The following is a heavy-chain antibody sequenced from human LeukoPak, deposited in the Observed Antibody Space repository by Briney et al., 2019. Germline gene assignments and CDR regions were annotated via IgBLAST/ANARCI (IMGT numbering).Heavy chain of an antibody. CDR2: ISYDGSNK. J-gene: IGHJ3*02. V-gene: IGHV3-30-3*01. CDR3: AREMTRTVASDAFDI. D-gene: IGHD4-23*01. CDR1: GFTFSSYA. Sequence: GGSLRLSCAASGFTFSSYAMHWVRQAPGKGLEWVAVISYDGSNKYYADSVKGRFTISRDNSKNTLYLQMNSLRAEDTAVYYCAREMTRTVASDAFDIWGQGTMVTVSS.